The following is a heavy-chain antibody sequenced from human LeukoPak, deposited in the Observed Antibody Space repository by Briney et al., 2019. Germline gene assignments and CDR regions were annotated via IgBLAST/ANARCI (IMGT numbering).Heavy chain of an antibody. D-gene: IGHD2-2*01. CDR2: IIPIFGTA. J-gene: IGHJ5*02. V-gene: IGHV1-69*13. CDR3: ARGRRNKGDIVVVPAAPTWFDP. Sequence: AASVKVSCKASGGTFSSYAISWVRQAPGQGLEWMGGIIPIFGTANYAQKFQGRVTITADESTSTAYMELSSLRSEDTAVYYCARGRRNKGDIVVVPAAPTWFDPWGQGTLVTVSS. CDR1: GGTFSSYA.